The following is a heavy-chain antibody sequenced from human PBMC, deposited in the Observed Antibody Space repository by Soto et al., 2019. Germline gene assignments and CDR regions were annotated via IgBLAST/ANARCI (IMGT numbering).Heavy chain of an antibody. CDR2: ITGSGGST. D-gene: IGHD6-13*01. CDR1: GFTFSNYA. J-gene: IGHJ4*02. Sequence: EVQLLESGGGLVQPGGSLRLSCAASGFTFSNYAMSWVRQAPGKGLEWVSAITGSGGSTYYADSVKGRFTISRDNSKNALYLQMNSLRAEDTAVYYCAKGSAAARPYYFDYWGQGTLVTVSS. V-gene: IGHV3-23*01. CDR3: AKGSAAARPYYFDY.